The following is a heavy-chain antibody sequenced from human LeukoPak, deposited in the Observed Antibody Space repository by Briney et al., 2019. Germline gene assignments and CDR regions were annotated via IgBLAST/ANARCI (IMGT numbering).Heavy chain of an antibody. CDR1: GFTFSSYS. V-gene: IGHV3-21*01. Sequence: GGSLRLSCAASGFTFSSYSMNWVRQAPGKGLEWVSSISSSSYIYCADSVKGRFTISRDNAKNSLYLQMNSLRAEDTAVYYCARDPGIAAAGTNNWFDPWGQGTLVTVSS. J-gene: IGHJ5*02. CDR2: ISSSSYI. D-gene: IGHD6-13*01. CDR3: ARDPGIAAAGTNNWFDP.